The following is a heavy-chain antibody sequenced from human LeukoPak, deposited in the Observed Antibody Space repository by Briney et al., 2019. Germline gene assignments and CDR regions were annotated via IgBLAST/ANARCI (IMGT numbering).Heavy chain of an antibody. CDR2: ISSSSSYI. V-gene: IGHV3-21*01. J-gene: IGHJ3*02. CDR1: GFTFSSYS. D-gene: IGHD5-12*01. Sequence: GGSLRLSCAASGFTFSSYSMNWVRQAPGKGLEWVSSISSSSSYIYYADSVKGRFTISRDNAKNSLYLQMNSLRAEDTAVYYCAGDSSGYPRNDAFDIWGQGTMVTVSS. CDR3: AGDSSGYPRNDAFDI.